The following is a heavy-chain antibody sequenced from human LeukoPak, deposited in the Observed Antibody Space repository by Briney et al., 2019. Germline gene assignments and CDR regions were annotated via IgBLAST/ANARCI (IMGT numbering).Heavy chain of an antibody. Sequence: GGSLRLSCAASGFPFSGYALNWVRQAPGKGLEWVSAISGSGGTIFYADSVKGRFTISRDHSKNTLYLQMNSLRAEDTAVYYCAKVLGSRIAVSDPFDYWGQGTLVIVSS. D-gene: IGHD2-21*01. V-gene: IGHV3-23*01. CDR1: GFPFSGYA. CDR3: AKVLGSRIAVSDPFDY. CDR2: ISGSGGTI. J-gene: IGHJ4*02.